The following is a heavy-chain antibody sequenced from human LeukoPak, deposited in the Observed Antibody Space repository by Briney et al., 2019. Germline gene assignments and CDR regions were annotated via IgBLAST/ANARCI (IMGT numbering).Heavy chain of an antibody. V-gene: IGHV3-9*01. J-gene: IGHJ4*02. CDR1: GFTFDDYA. D-gene: IGHD6-19*01. CDR2: ISWNSGSI. CDR3: AKEPIEVAGSYYFDY. Sequence: HAGGSLRLSCAASGFTFDDYAMHWVRQAPGRGLEWVSGISWNSGSIGYADSVKGRFTISRDNAKNSLYLQMNSLRAEDTAVYYCAKEPIEVAGSYYFDYWGQGTLVTVSS.